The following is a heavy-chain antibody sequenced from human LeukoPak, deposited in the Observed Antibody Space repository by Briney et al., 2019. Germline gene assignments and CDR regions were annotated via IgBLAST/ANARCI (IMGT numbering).Heavy chain of an antibody. V-gene: IGHV3-23*01. CDR3: AKVMGARVVVAAPPFDY. J-gene: IGHJ4*02. CDR1: GFTFSSYA. Sequence: QTGGSLRLSCAASGFTFSSYAMSWVRQAPGKGLEWVSAISGSGGSTYYADSVKGRFTISRDNSKNTLYLQMNSLRAEDTAVYYCAKVMGARVVVAAPPFDYWGQGTLVTVSS. CDR2: ISGSGGST. D-gene: IGHD2-15*01.